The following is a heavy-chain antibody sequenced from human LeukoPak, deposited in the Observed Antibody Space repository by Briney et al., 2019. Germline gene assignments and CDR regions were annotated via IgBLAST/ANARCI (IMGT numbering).Heavy chain of an antibody. J-gene: IGHJ4*02. CDR1: GYTFTSYG. Sequence: GASVKVSCKASGYTFTSYGISWVRQAPGQGLEWMGWISAYNGNTNYAQKLQGRVTMTTDTSTSTAYMELRSLRSDDTAVYYCARGAKYDYVWRSYRTNGDFDYWGQGTLVPVSS. V-gene: IGHV1-18*01. CDR2: ISAYNGNT. D-gene: IGHD3-16*02. CDR3: ARGAKYDYVWRSYRTNGDFDY.